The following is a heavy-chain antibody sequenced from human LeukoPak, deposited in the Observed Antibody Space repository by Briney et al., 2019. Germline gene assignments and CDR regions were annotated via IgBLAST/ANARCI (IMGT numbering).Heavy chain of an antibody. Sequence: SETLSLTCTVSGGSVSSSSYYWGWIRQPPGKGLEWIGSIYYSGSTYYNPSLKSRVTISVDTSKNQFSLKLSSVTAADTAVYYCARIIWGSYRLDYWGQGTLVTVSS. J-gene: IGHJ4*02. CDR1: GGSVSSSSYY. V-gene: IGHV4-39*07. CDR2: IYYSGST. CDR3: ARIIWGSYRLDY. D-gene: IGHD3-16*02.